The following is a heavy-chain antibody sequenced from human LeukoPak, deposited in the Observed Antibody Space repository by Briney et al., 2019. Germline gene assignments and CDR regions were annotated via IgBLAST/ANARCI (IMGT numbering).Heavy chain of an antibody. J-gene: IGHJ4*02. Sequence: GASVKVSCKASGYTFTGYYMHSVRQAPGQGLEWMGWINPNSGGTNYAQKFQGRVTMTRDTSISTAYMELSRLRSDDTAVYYCARVPPGYSSSYLDYWGQGTLVTVSS. CDR1: GYTFTGYY. V-gene: IGHV1-2*02. D-gene: IGHD6-13*01. CDR3: ARVPPGYSSSYLDY. CDR2: INPNSGGT.